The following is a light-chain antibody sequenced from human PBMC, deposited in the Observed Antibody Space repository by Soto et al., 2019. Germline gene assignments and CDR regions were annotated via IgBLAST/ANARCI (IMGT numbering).Light chain of an antibody. CDR2: KVS. CDR3: MQATYWPHT. V-gene: IGKV2-30*01. J-gene: IGKJ1*01. Sequence: DVVVTQSPLSLPVTLGQPASISCKSSQSLVYSDGDTYLNWFQQRPGQPPRRLIYKVSNRDSGVPDRFSGSGSGTDFTLEISRVEAEDVGVYYCMQATYWPHTFGQGTKVEIK. CDR1: QSLVYSDGDTY.